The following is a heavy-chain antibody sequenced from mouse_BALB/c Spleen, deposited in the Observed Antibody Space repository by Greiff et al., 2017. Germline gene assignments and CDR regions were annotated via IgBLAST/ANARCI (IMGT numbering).Heavy chain of an antibody. CDR1: GFTFSSYA. Sequence: DVKLVESGGGLVKPGGSLKLSCAASGFTFSSYAMSWVRQTPEKRLEWVASISSGGSTYYPDSVKGRFTISRDNARNILYLQMSSLRSEDTAMYYCARLYDGYPWFAYWGQGTLVTVSA. J-gene: IGHJ3*01. D-gene: IGHD2-3*01. CDR3: ARLYDGYPWFAY. V-gene: IGHV5-6-5*01. CDR2: ISSGGST.